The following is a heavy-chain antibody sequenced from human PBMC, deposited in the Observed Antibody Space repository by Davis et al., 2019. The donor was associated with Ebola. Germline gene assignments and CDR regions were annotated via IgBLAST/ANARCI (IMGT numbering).Heavy chain of an antibody. V-gene: IGHV1-69*13. CDR1: GGTFSSYA. J-gene: IGHJ5*02. D-gene: IGHD3-22*01. CDR3: ARDAQYTSSGYYYGRYNWFDP. CDR2: IIPIFGTA. Sequence: SVKVSCKASGGTFSSYAISWVRQAPGQGLEWMGGIIPIFGTANYAQKFQGRVTITADESTSTAYMELSSLRSDDTAVYYCARDAQYTSSGYYYGRYNWFDPWGQGTLVTVSS.